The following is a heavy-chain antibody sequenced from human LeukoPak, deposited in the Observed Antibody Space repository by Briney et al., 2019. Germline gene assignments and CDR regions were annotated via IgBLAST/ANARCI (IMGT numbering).Heavy chain of an antibody. D-gene: IGHD4-17*01. J-gene: IGHJ4*02. Sequence: SETLSLTCTVSGGSISSYYWSWVRQPPGKGLEWIGYIYYSGSTNYNPSLKSRVTISVDTSKNQFSLKLSSVTAADTAVYYCARVGYGDYFDYRGQGTLGTAS. CDR2: IYYSGST. V-gene: IGHV4-59*01. CDR3: ARVGYGDYFDY. CDR1: GGSISSYY.